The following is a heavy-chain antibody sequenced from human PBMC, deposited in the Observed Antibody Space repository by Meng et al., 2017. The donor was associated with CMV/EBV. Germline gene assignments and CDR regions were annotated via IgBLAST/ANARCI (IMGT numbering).Heavy chain of an antibody. CDR2: IYYSGST. V-gene: IGHV4-30-4*08. CDR1: GGSISSGDYY. CDR3: ARAQYSSSCDY. J-gene: IGHJ4*02. Sequence: VQLPDAGAGRVNPSQTRALTCTVAGGSISSGDYYWSWIRQPPGKGLEWIGYIYYSGSTYYNPSLKSRVTISVDTSKNQFSLKLSSVTAADTAVYYCARAQYSSSCDYWGQGTLVTVSS. D-gene: IGHD6-13*01.